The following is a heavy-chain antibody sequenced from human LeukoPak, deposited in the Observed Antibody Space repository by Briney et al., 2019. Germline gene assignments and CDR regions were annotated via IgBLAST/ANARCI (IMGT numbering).Heavy chain of an antibody. CDR2: ISGSGGST. CDR1: GFTFSSYA. V-gene: IGHV3-23*01. Sequence: GGSLRLSCAASGFTFSSYAMSWVRQAPGKGLEWVSAISGSGGSTYYADSVKGRFTISRDNSKNTVNLQMNSLRAEDTAVYYCARHYYDSSGYYPCWIYWRQGTLVSVSA. J-gene: IGHJ4*02. CDR3: ARHYYDSSGYYPCWIY. D-gene: IGHD3-22*01.